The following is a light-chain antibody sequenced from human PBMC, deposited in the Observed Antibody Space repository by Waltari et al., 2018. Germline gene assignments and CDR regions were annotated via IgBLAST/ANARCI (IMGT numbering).Light chain of an antibody. CDR3: SSYAGTQKF. CDR2: EVS. J-gene: IGLJ2*01. CDR1: RRAVGGYNH. Sequence: QSALTQPDSVSGSPGPSITIPCTGTRRAVGGYNHVSWYHQYPAKAPQPLLYEVSNRPSGVSNRFSGSKSGNTASLTISGLQAEDEAVYYCSSYAGTQKFFGGGTKLTVL. V-gene: IGLV2-14*01.